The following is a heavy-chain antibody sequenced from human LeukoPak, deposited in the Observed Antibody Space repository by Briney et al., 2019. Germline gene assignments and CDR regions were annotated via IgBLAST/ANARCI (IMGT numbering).Heavy chain of an antibody. V-gene: IGHV4-59*01. CDR3: ARVFCYESSGYARFDP. CDR2: IYYSGST. CDR1: GGSISSYY. D-gene: IGHD3-22*01. Sequence: SETLSLTCTVSGGSISSYYWSWIRQPPGRGLEWIGYIYYSGSTNYNPSLKSRVTISIDTSKNQFSLNLNSVPAADTAVYYCARVFCYESSGYARFDPWGQGTLVTVSS. J-gene: IGHJ5*02.